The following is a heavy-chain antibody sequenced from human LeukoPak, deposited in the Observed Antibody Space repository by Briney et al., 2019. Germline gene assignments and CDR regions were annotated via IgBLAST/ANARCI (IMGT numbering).Heavy chain of an antibody. CDR2: ISAYNGNT. D-gene: IGHD2-15*01. CDR3: ARDLGGPNSYCSGGSCYPEPLDY. Sequence: GASVKVSCKASGYTFTSYGISWVRQPPGQGLEWVGWISAYNGNTNYAQKLQGRVTMTTDTSTSTAYMELRSLRSDDTAVYYCARDLGGPNSYCSGGSCYPEPLDYWGQGTLVTVSS. CDR1: GYTFTSYG. J-gene: IGHJ4*02. V-gene: IGHV1-18*01.